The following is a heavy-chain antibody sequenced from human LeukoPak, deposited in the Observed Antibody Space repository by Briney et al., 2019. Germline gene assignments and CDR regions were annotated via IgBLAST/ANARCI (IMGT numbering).Heavy chain of an antibody. CDR2: ISSSGSTI. CDR3: ARETYGSGWSNFDS. Sequence: GGPLRLSCAASGFTFSSYEMNWVRQAPGKGLEWVSYISSSGSTIYYADSVKGRFTISRDNAKNSLYLQMNSLRAEDTAVYYCARETYGSGWSNFDSWGQGTLVTVSS. CDR1: GFTFSSYE. J-gene: IGHJ4*02. D-gene: IGHD6-19*01. V-gene: IGHV3-48*03.